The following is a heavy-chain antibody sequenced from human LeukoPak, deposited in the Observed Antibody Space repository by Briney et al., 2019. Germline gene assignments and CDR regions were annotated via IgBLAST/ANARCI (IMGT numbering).Heavy chain of an antibody. CDR3: ARDLGSIVDY. CDR2: ISSSSSYI. CDR1: RFTFSSYS. Sequence: GGSLRLSCAASRFTFSSYSMNWVRQAPGKGREWVSSISSSSSYIYYADSVKGRFTISRYNAKNSLSLQMNSLRAEHTAVYYCARDLGSIVDYWGQGTLVTVSS. J-gene: IGHJ4*02. D-gene: IGHD3-10*01. V-gene: IGHV3-21*01.